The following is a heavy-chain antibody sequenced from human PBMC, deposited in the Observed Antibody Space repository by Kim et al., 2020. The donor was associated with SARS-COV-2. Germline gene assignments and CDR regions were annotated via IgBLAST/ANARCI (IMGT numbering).Heavy chain of an antibody. V-gene: IGHV2-70*11. CDR3: ARLVVVAERHPGTTTYYYNGMDV. J-gene: IGHJ6*02. Sequence: SGPTLVNPTQTLTLTCTFSGFSLSTSGMCVSWIRQPPGKALEWLARIDWDDDKYYSTSLKTRLTISKDTNKNQVVLTMTNMDPVDTSTYYCARLVVVAERHPGTTTYYYNGMDVWGQGTTVTVSS. D-gene: IGHD2-15*01. CDR1: GFSLSTSGMC. CDR2: IDWDDDK.